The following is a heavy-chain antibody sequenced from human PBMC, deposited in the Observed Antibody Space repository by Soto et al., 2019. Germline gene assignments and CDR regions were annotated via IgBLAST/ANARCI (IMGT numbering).Heavy chain of an antibody. Sequence: QVQLVESGGGVVQPGRSLRLSCAASGFTFSSYGMHWVRQAPGKGLEWVEVISYDGSNKYYADSVKGRFTISRDNSKNTLYLQMNSLRAEDTAVYYCAKDGRIAVAEYYFDYWGQGTLVTVSS. D-gene: IGHD6-19*01. CDR3: AKDGRIAVAEYYFDY. CDR1: GFTFSSYG. CDR2: ISYDGSNK. J-gene: IGHJ4*02. V-gene: IGHV3-30*18.